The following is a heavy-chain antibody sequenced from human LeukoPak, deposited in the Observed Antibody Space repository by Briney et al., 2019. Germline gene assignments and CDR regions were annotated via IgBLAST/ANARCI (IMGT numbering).Heavy chain of an antibody. Sequence: ASVKVSCKASGYTFTGYYMHWVRQAPGQGLEWMGWINPNSGGTNYVQKFQGRVTMTRDTSISTAYMELSRLRSDDTAVYYCARGDYDILTGYYFDYWGQGTLVTVSS. D-gene: IGHD3-9*01. CDR2: INPNSGGT. CDR3: ARGDYDILTGYYFDY. V-gene: IGHV1-2*02. CDR1: GYTFTGYY. J-gene: IGHJ4*02.